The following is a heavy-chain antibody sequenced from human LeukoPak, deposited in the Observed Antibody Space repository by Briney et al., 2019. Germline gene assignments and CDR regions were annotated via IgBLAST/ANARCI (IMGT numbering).Heavy chain of an antibody. CDR3: AKVASGSYYYMDV. CDR1: GFTFDDYA. V-gene: IGHV3-43D*03. J-gene: IGHJ6*03. D-gene: IGHD1-26*01. CDR2: ISWDGGST. Sequence: GGSLRLSCAASGFTFDDYAMHWVRQAPGKGLEWVSLISWDGGSTHYADSVKGRFTISRDNSKNSLYLQMNSLRAEDTALYYCAKVASGSYYYMDVWGKGTTVTVSS.